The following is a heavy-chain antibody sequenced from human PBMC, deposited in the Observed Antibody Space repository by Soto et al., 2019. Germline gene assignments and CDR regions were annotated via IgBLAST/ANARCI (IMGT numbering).Heavy chain of an antibody. V-gene: IGHV4-59*12. D-gene: IGHD2-2*01. Sequence: PSETLSLTCTVSGGSIRSYFWSWIRQPPGKGLEWIGCISYSGSTNYNPSLKSRVTISGDTSKNQFSLKLSSVTAADTAVYYCARVPDRWGQGTLVTVSS. J-gene: IGHJ5*02. CDR3: ARVPDR. CDR2: ISYSGST. CDR1: GGSIRSYF.